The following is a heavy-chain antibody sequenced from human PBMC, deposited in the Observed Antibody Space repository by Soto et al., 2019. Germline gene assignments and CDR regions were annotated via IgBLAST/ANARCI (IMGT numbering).Heavy chain of an antibody. CDR3: ARDLEFRDGNISHLDY. V-gene: IGHV1-69*01. CDR2: IMPIIGTA. J-gene: IGHJ4*02. Sequence: QVQLVQSGAEVKKPGSSVKVSCKASGGTFSSHVFNWVRQAPGQGLEWMGGIMPIIGTANYAQKFQGRVTITADESTSKAYMELSSRRSEDTAVYYCARDLEFRDGNISHLDYWGQGTLVTVSS. CDR1: GGTFSSHV. D-gene: IGHD3-10*01.